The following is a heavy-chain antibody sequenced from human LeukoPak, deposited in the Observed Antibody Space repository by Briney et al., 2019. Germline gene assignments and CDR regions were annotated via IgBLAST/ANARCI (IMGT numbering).Heavy chain of an antibody. CDR3: AKVSYYAPPEFDP. CDR2: ISGSGGST. D-gene: IGHD2-2*01. Sequence: GGTLRLSCAASGFTFSSYAMSWVRHPPGQGLELVSAISGSGGSTYYADPVKGRFTISRDNSRNTLYLQMNSLRAEDTAVYYCAKVSYYAPPEFDPWGQGTLVTVSS. V-gene: IGHV3-23*01. CDR1: GFTFSSYA. J-gene: IGHJ5*02.